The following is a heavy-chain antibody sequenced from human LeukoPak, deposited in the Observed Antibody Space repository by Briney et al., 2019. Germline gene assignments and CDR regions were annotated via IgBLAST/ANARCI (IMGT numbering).Heavy chain of an antibody. V-gene: IGHV3-23*01. CDR1: GFTFSSYA. CDR2: ISGSGAST. Sequence: GGSLKLSCAGSGFTFSSYAMSWVRQAPGKGLEWVSAISGSGASTYYADSVKGRFTISRDDSKNTLYLQMNSLRADDTAVYYCAKDQNDYEVDCWGQGTLVTVSS. J-gene: IGHJ4*02. D-gene: IGHD4-17*01. CDR3: AKDQNDYEVDC.